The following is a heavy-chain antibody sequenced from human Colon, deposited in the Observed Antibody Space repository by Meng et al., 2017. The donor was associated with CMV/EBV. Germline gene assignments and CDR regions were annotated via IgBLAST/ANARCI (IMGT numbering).Heavy chain of an antibody. D-gene: IGHD3-3*01. CDR3: ARSEFWSGSYYFDY. CDR1: GFTFGSYE. CDR2: ISNSGSTI. J-gene: IGHJ4*02. V-gene: IGHV3-48*03. Sequence: GESLKISCAGSGFTFGSYEMNWVRQAPGKGLEWVSYISNSGSTIIYADSVKGRFTISRNDAKNSLYLQMTSLRAEDTAIYYCARSEFWSGSYYFDYWGQGTLVTVSS.